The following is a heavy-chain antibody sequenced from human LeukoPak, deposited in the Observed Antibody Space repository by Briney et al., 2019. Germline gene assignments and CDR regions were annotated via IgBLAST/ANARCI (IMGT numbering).Heavy chain of an antibody. D-gene: IGHD1-14*01. J-gene: IGHJ4*02. Sequence: GASVKVSCTASGYTFTSYGISWVRQAPGQGLEWMGWISAYNGNTNYAQKLQGRVTMTTDTSTSTAYMELRSLRSGDTAVYYCARESSVTTFDYWGQGTLVTVSS. CDR3: ARESSVTTFDY. CDR2: ISAYNGNT. CDR1: GYTFTSYG. V-gene: IGHV1-18*01.